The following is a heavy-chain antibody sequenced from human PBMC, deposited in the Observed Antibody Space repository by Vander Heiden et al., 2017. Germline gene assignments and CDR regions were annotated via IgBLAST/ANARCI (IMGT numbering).Heavy chain of an antibody. V-gene: IGHV3-7*01. CDR1: GFTFTRYW. J-gene: IGHJ4*02. D-gene: IGHD6-6*01. CDR3: ARIGYSSSTFDY. Sequence: EVQLVESGGGLVQPGASLRLSCVACGFTFTRYWMSWVRQAPGTGLEWVANIKQDGSEKDYEDSVKGRLTISRDNAKNSLYLQVNSLRAEDTAVYYCARIGYSSSTFDYWGQGILVTVSS. CDR2: IKQDGSEK.